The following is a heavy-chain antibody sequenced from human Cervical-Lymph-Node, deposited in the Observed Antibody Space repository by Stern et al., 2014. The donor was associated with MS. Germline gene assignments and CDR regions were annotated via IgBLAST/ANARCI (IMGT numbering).Heavy chain of an antibody. V-gene: IGHV1-69*12. Sequence: QDQLVQSGAEVKKPGASVKVSCKASGGTFSSYAISWVRQAPGQGLEWMGGVIPIFGTGNYAQKFQGRVTITADESTSTAYMELSSLRSEDTAVYYCASVSGSYHGHFQHWGQGTLVTVSS. CDR3: ASVSGSYHGHFQH. CDR1: GGTFSSYA. J-gene: IGHJ1*01. D-gene: IGHD1-26*01. CDR2: VIPIFGTG.